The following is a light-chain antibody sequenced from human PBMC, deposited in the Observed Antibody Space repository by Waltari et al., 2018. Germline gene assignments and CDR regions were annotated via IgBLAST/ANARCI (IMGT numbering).Light chain of an antibody. CDR2: DVT. CDR1: ARSVRAPAY. CDR3: SSQTLDGLIL. V-gene: IGLV2-14*03. Sequence: QSALTQPASVSGPPGPSITLTCSGMARSVRAPAYVPWHQPHPGKAPQVIIYDVTNRPAGVSDRFSASKSANTASLTISRLQPEDEADYYCSSQTLDGLILFGGGTRLTVL. J-gene: IGLJ2*01.